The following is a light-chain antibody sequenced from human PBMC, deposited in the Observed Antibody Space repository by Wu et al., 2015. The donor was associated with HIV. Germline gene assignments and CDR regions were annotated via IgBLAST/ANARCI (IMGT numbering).Light chain of an antibody. CDR2: GAS. CDR1: ESVNSNF. J-gene: IGKJ4*01. CDR3: QQRSTWPPGLS. V-gene: IGKV3D-20*02. Sequence: EIVLTQSPGTLSLSPGERVTLSCRASESVNSNFLAWYQQKLGQSPRLLIYGASSRATGIPDRFSGSVSGTDFTLTINRLEPEDFAVYYCQQRSTWPPGLSFGGGTKVEIK.